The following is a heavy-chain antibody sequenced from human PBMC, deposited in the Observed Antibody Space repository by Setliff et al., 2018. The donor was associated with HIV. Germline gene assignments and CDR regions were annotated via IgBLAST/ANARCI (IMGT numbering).Heavy chain of an antibody. Sequence: LRLSCAASGFTFRNYGMHWVRQAPGKGLEWVAFIRYDGSNKYHADSVKGRFTISRDNSKNTLYLQINSLRAEDTAVYYCAKSQVRYSSGWFFLDYWGQGTLVTVSS. CDR1: GFTFRNYG. CDR3: AKSQVRYSSGWFFLDY. J-gene: IGHJ4*02. CDR2: IRYDGSNK. D-gene: IGHD6-19*01. V-gene: IGHV3-30*02.